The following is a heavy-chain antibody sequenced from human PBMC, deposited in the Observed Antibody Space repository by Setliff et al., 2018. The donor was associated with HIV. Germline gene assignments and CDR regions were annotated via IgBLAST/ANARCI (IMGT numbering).Heavy chain of an antibody. V-gene: IGHV1-8*01. D-gene: IGHD3-9*01. J-gene: IGHJ5*02. CDR1: GYTFTKFD. CDR2: MNPNSGNT. CDR3: ARTWGAGVTGYWFEP. Sequence: ASVKVSCKASGYTFTKFDINWVRQATGQGLEWMGWMNPNSGNTGFAQKFQGRVTMTRNTSISPAYMELRSLRSEDTAVYFCARTWGAGVTGYWFEPWGQGTRVTVSS.